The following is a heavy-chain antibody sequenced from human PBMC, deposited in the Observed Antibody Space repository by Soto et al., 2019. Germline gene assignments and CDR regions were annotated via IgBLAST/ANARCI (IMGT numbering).Heavy chain of an antibody. V-gene: IGHV6-1*01. CDR3: VRFWPPPDYDTLTGYTDAFDY. CDR1: GDSVSTNHAT. J-gene: IGHJ4*02. CDR2: TYYRSKWYN. D-gene: IGHD3-9*01. Sequence: PSQTLSLTCDISGDSVSTNHATWNWIRQSPSRGLEWLGRTYYRSKWYNDYAVSVRSRITISPDTSNNQVSLHLNSVTPDDTAVYYCVRFWPPPDYDTLTGYTDAFDYWGQGTLVTVSS.